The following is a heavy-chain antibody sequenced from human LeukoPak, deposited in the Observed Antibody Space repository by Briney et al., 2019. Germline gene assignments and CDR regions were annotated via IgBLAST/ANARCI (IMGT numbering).Heavy chain of an antibody. CDR1: GYTFSGYY. CDR3: ARGREWYYYDSSGYSPLDY. J-gene: IGHJ4*02. Sequence: ASVKVSCKASGYTFSGYYMHWVRQAPGQGLEWMGWINPNSGGTNYALKLQGRVTMTTDTSTSTAYMELRSLRSDDTAVYYCARGREWYYYDSSGYSPLDYWGQGTLVTVSS. CDR2: INPNSGGT. D-gene: IGHD3-22*01. V-gene: IGHV1-2*02.